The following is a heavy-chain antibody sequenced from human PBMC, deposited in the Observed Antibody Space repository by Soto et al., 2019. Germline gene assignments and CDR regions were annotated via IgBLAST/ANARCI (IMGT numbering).Heavy chain of an antibody. V-gene: IGHV1-18*01. J-gene: IGHJ4*02. D-gene: IGHD1-1*01. CDR2: ISAHNGNT. CDR3: ARGRYGDY. Sequence: QVHLVQSGAEVKKPGASVKVSCKGSGYAFTTYGITWVRQAPGQGLEWMGWISAHNGNTNYAQKLEARDTVTRDISTSTAYMELRRLISDDTAVYYCARGRYGDYWGQGAVVTVSS. CDR1: GYAFTTYG.